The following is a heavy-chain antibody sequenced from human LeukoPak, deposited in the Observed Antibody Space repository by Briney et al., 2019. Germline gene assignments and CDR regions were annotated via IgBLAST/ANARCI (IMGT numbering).Heavy chain of an antibody. CDR2: IYRDGST. Sequence: GGSLRLSCALSGFNVSINYMSWVRQTPGKGRERVSVIYRDGSTYYADSVKGRLTISRDNSKNTLYLQMSGLRAEDTAVYYCARCSSGWDYNYYFLDVWGKGTTVTVSS. J-gene: IGHJ6*04. CDR3: ARCSSGWDYNYYFLDV. CDR1: GFNVSINY. D-gene: IGHD6-19*01. V-gene: IGHV3-53*01.